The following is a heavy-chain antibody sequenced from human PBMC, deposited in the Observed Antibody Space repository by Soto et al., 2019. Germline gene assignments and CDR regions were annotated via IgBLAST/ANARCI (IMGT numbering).Heavy chain of an antibody. Sequence: GGSLRLSCAASGFRFSYHYMTWIRQAPGKGLEWVSKISGGGTTIYYADSVKGRFTVSRDNAKNSLYLQMTSLRAEDTAVYYCAGDPYYYGSAFWGQGTLVTVSS. CDR3: AGDPYYYGSAF. J-gene: IGHJ4*02. V-gene: IGHV3-11*01. CDR1: GFRFSYHY. D-gene: IGHD3-10*01. CDR2: ISGGGTTI.